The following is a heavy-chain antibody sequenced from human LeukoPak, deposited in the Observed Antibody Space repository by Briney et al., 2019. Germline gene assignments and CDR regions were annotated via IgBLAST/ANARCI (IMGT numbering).Heavy chain of an antibody. CDR3: ARDYCGGDCYSFDP. D-gene: IGHD2-21*01. J-gene: IGHJ5*02. CDR1: GFTFSSYS. CDR2: ISSSSSTI. Sequence: GGSLRLSCAASGFTFSSYSMNWVRQAPGKGLEWVSYISSSSSTIYYADSVKGRFTISRDNAKNSLYLQMNSLRDEDTAVYYCARDYCGGDCYSFDPWGQGTLVTVSS. V-gene: IGHV3-48*02.